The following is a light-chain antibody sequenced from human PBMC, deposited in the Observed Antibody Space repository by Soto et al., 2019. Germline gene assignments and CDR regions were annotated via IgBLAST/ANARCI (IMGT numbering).Light chain of an antibody. J-gene: IGLJ1*01. CDR1: TSDIGGYDY. Sequence: QSGLTQPASVSGSPGQSIAISCTGTTSDIGGYDYVSWYQHHPGRPPKLLIFEVSDRPSGVSNRFSASKSGNTASLTISGLQTEDEADYFCSSSTTTSALVFGTGTKVTV. CDR3: SSSTTTSALV. V-gene: IGLV2-14*01. CDR2: EVS.